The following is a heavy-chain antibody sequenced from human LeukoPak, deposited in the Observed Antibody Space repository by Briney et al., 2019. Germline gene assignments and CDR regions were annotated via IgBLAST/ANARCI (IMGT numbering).Heavy chain of an antibody. J-gene: IGHJ2*01. CDR2: ISSSSSTI. CDR1: GFTFSSYS. V-gene: IGHV3-48*02. CDR3: ARDVEMTTGPWYFDL. D-gene: IGHD4-17*01. Sequence: GGSLRLSCAASGFTFSSYSMNWVRQAPGKGLEWVSYISSSSSTIYYADSVKGRFTISRDNAKNSLYLQMNSLRDEDTAAYYCARDVEMTTGPWYFDLWGRGTLVTVSS.